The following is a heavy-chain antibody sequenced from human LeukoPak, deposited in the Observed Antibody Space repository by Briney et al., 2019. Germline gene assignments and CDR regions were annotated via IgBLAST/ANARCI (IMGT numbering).Heavy chain of an antibody. CDR3: ASLRSSGSGSFPTD. CDR2: LYYNGAT. D-gene: IGHD3-10*01. V-gene: IGHV4-39*01. Sequence: TSETLSLTCTVSGGSINNGGYYWGWIRQPPGEGPEWIGSLYYNGATYYNPTLRSRVTMSVDTSKNQFSLKLTSVTAADTAVYYCASLRSSGSGSFPTDWGQGILVTVSS. J-gene: IGHJ4*02. CDR1: GGSINNGGYY.